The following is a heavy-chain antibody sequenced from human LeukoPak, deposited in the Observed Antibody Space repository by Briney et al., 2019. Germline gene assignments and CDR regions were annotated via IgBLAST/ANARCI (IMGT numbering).Heavy chain of an antibody. Sequence: PSETLSLTCAVYGGSFSGYYWSWIRQPPGKGLEWIGEINHSGSTNYNPSLKSRVTISVDTSKNQFSLKLSSVTAADTAVYYCARASPGPSSSSTTLYAWGQGTLVTVSS. CDR2: INHSGST. CDR3: ARASPGPSSSSTTLYA. D-gene: IGHD6-6*01. V-gene: IGHV4-34*01. CDR1: GGSFSGYY. J-gene: IGHJ5*02.